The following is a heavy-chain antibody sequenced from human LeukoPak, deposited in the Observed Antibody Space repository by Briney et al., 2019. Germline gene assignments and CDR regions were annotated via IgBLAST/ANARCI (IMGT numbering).Heavy chain of an antibody. Sequence: SETLSFTCTVSGGSISSYYWSWIRQPPGKGLEWIGYIYYSGSTNYNPSLKSRVTISVDTSKNQFSLKLSSVTAADTAVYYCARDLSLDYWGQGTLVTVSS. V-gene: IGHV4-59*01. CDR1: GGSISSYY. CDR2: IYYSGST. CDR3: ARDLSLDY. J-gene: IGHJ4*02.